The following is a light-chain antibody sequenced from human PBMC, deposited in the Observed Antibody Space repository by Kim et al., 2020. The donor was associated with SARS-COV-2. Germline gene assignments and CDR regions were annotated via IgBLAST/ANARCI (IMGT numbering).Light chain of an antibody. V-gene: IGKV2-30*02. CDR1: QSLVHSDENTY. Sequence: PAPFSCRSSQSLVHSDENTYLNWFHQRPGQSPRRLIYKVSNRDSGVPDRFSGSGSGTDFTLKISRVEAEDVGVYYCMQHTHWPFTFGPGTKVDIK. CDR3: MQHTHWPFT. J-gene: IGKJ3*01. CDR2: KVS.